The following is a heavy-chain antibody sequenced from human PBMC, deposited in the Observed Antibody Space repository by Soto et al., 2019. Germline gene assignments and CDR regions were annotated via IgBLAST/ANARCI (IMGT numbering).Heavy chain of an antibody. CDR3: ARAPSDSGSYLLPAY. Sequence: QVQLVQSGAEVKKPGASVKVSCKASGYTFTNYAMHWVRQAPGQRLEWMGWIDAGNGNTKYSQKFQGRVTITRDTSASTAYMELSSLRSEDTAVYYCARAPSDSGSYLLPAYWGQGTLVTVSS. CDR1: GYTFTNYA. CDR2: IDAGNGNT. V-gene: IGHV1-3*01. J-gene: IGHJ4*02. D-gene: IGHD1-26*01.